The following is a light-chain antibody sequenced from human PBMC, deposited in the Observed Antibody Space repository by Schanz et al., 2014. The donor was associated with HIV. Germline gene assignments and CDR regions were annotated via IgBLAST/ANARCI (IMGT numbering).Light chain of an antibody. CDR2: GAS. Sequence: EIVLTQSPGTLSLSPGERATLSCRASQSVSSNSLAWYQEKPGQAPRLLIYGASSRATGIPDRFSGSGSGTDFTLTISRLEPEDFAIYYCQQRRSWPPLTFGGGTRVEIK. CDR1: QSVSSNS. V-gene: IGKV3D-20*02. CDR3: QQRRSWPPLT. J-gene: IGKJ4*01.